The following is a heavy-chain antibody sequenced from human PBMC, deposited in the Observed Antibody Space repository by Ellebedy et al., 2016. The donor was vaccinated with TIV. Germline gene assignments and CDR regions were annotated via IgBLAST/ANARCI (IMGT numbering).Heavy chain of an antibody. V-gene: IGHV3-30*04. Sequence: GGSLRLXXAASGFTFSNYAMNWVRQAPGKGLAWVAFILYDGNNKYYADFVKGRFTLSRDNSKNTLYLEMNSLRAEDMAVYYCARDRSYSPTYWGQGTLVTVSS. CDR3: ARDRSYSPTY. D-gene: IGHD1-26*01. CDR2: ILYDGNNK. CDR1: GFTFSNYA. J-gene: IGHJ4*02.